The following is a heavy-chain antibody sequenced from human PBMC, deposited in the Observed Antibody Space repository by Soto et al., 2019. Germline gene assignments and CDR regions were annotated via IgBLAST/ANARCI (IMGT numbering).Heavy chain of an antibody. CDR3: GRQPGHCGSTTCFGYYSVDV. D-gene: IGHD2-2*01. CDR1: GGTIRSSSYS. CDR2: IYYSGST. J-gene: IGHJ6*02. V-gene: IGHV4-39*01. Sequence: SETLSLTCIVAGGTIRSSSYSWGWIRQPPGKGLEWIGTIYYSGSTHYNPFLEGRVAISADTPNNQLSLRLSSVTAADTAVYYCGRQPGHCGSTTCFGYYSVDVWGQGTTVTVSS.